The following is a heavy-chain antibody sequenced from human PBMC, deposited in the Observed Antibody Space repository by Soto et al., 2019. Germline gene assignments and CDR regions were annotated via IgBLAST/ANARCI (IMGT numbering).Heavy chain of an antibody. CDR3: ARLQAAAGDNDLTFDY. Sequence: GVSMRVSSKGAGYNFISYWISWVSKMTGKGLEWMGRIDPSDSYTNYSPSFQGHVTISADKSISTAYLQWSSLKASDTAMYYCARLQAAAGDNDLTFDYWGQGTLVTVSS. D-gene: IGHD6-13*01. CDR1: GYNFISYW. V-gene: IGHV5-10-1*01. J-gene: IGHJ4*02. CDR2: IDPSDSYT.